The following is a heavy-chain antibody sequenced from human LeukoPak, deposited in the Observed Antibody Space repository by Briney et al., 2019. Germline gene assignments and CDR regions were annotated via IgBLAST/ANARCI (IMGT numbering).Heavy chain of an antibody. D-gene: IGHD2/OR15-2a*01. J-gene: IGHJ4*02. V-gene: IGHV3-21*01. CDR3: ARFHNSKYPPYYFDY. CDR2: ISSSSSYI. CDR1: GFTFSTYS. Sequence: GESLRLSCGASGFTFSTYSMSWVRQAPGKGLEWVSSISSSSSYIYYADSVKGRFTISRDNAKNSLYLQMSSLRAEDTAVYYCARFHNSKYPPYYFDYWGQGTLVTVSS.